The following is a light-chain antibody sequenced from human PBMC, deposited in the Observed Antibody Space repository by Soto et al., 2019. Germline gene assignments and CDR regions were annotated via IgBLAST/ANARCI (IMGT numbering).Light chain of an antibody. CDR2: EDI. V-gene: IGLV2-23*01. CDR3: CSYAGGTSVV. CDR1: SRDVGSYSL. J-gene: IGLJ2*01. Sequence: QSALTQPASVSASPGQSITISCTGTSRDVGSYSLVSWYQQHTGKAPKLMIYEDIERPSGVSNRFSGSKSGNTASLTISGLQTEDEADDYCCSYAGGTSVVFGGGTKVTVL.